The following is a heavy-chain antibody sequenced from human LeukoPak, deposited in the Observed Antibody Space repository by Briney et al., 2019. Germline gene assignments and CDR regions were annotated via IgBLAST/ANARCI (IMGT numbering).Heavy chain of an antibody. CDR1: GFTFSSNS. V-gene: IGHV3-23*01. D-gene: IGHD3-10*01. J-gene: IGHJ4*02. CDR3: AKDWGYGSGTYYPH. Sequence: PGGSLRLSCAASGFTFSSNSMNWVRQAPGRGLEWVSVITNNGATTYYADSVKGRLTISRDNSKNMLYLQMNSLRAEDTAVYYCAKDWGYGSGTYYPHWGQGTLVTVSS. CDR2: ITNNGATT.